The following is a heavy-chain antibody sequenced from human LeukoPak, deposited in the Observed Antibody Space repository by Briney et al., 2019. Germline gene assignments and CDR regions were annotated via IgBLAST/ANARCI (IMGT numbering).Heavy chain of an antibody. CDR2: ISGSADNT. J-gene: IGHJ6*01. CDR1: GFTFSGFA. D-gene: IGHD1-26*01. Sequence: RGSLRVSCAASGFTFSGFAMSWVRRTPGKGLEWVSGISGSADNTLYADSVKGRFTISRDNYKNTLYLEMNSLRAEDTAIYYCAKMKGHPLPKYYMDVWGQGTTVTVSS. CDR3: AKMKGHPLPKYYMDV. V-gene: IGHV3-23*01.